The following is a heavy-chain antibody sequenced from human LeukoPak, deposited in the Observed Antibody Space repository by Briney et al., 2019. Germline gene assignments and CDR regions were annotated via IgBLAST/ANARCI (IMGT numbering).Heavy chain of an antibody. Sequence: ASVKVSCKVSGYTFTDYYIHWVRQAPGQGLEWMAFINPDSGDSYSAPKFQGRVTMTRDTSISTASMELNWLTSDDTAVYYCATGVATAFTYWGQGTLVTVSS. CDR1: GYTFTDYY. J-gene: IGHJ4*02. CDR3: ATGVATAFTY. V-gene: IGHV1-2*02. CDR2: INPDSGDS. D-gene: IGHD5-12*01.